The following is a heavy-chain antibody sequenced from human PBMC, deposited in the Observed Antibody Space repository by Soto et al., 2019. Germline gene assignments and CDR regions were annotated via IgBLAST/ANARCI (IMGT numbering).Heavy chain of an antibody. CDR3: AKKYSSGYLSPNAFDI. D-gene: IGHD3-22*01. V-gene: IGHV3-30*18. CDR1: GFTFSSYG. CDR2: ISYDGSNK. Sequence: GGSLGLSCAASGFTFSSYGMQWVRQAPGKGLEWVAVISYDGSNKYYADSVKGRFTISRDNSKNTLYLQMNSLRAEDTAVYYCAKKYSSGYLSPNAFDIWGQGTMVTVSS. J-gene: IGHJ3*02.